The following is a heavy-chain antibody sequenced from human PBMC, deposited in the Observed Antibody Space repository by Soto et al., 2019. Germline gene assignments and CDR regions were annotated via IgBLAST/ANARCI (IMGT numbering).Heavy chain of an antibody. D-gene: IGHD6-13*01. CDR2: NYHSGST. CDR1: GGSISSSNW. J-gene: IGHJ4*02. CDR3: ARASMGGSSWPFDY. Sequence: QVQLQESGPGLVKPSGTLSLTCAVSGGSISSSNWWCWVRQPPGKGVERVGENYHSGSTNYNPSRERRVTITVDKSKNQFSLKLSSVTAADTAGYYCARASMGGSSWPFDYWGQGTLVTVSS. V-gene: IGHV4-4*02.